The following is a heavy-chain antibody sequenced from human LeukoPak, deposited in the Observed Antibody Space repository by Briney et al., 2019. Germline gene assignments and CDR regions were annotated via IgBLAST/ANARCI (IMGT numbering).Heavy chain of an antibody. CDR3: ARVGYGYSGYYYGMDV. J-gene: IGHJ6*02. Sequence: NHSGTTNFHPSLKSRVTISVDTSNKQFSLKLSSVTAADTAVYYCARVGYGYSGYYYGMDVWGQGTTVTVSS. D-gene: IGHD5-18*01. CDR2: NHSGTT. V-gene: IGHV4-34*01.